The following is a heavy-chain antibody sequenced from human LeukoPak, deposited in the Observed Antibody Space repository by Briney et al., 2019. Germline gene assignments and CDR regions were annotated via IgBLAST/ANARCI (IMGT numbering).Heavy chain of an antibody. Sequence: GGSLRLSCVASGFTFNTFAMIWVRQPPGKGLEWVSSIFQGGGEIHYADSVRGRFTISRDNSKNTLFLQMNSLRAEDTAIYYCATYRQVMLPFESWGRGTLVTVSS. D-gene: IGHD5-18*01. V-gene: IGHV3-23*01. CDR1: GFTFNTFA. CDR2: IFQGGGEI. CDR3: ATYRQVMLPFES. J-gene: IGHJ4*02.